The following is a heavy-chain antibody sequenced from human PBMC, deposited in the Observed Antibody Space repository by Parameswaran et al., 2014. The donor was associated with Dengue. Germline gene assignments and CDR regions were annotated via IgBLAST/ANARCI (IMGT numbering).Heavy chain of an antibody. Sequence: WIRQPPGKGLEWIGYIYYSGSTNYNPSLKSRVTISVDTSKDQFSLKLSSVTAADTAVYYCAKGYDYMDVWGKGTTVTVSS. CDR2: IYYSGST. J-gene: IGHJ6*03. CDR3: AKGYDYMDV. V-gene: IGHV4-59*01. D-gene: IGHD2-15*01.